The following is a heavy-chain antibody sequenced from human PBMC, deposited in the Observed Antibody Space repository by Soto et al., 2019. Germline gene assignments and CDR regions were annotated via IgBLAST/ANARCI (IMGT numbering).Heavy chain of an antibody. CDR2: ISAYNGNT. D-gene: IGHD3-10*02. J-gene: IGHJ4*02. CDR3: ARDNDYVMGY. V-gene: IGHV1-18*01. CDR1: GYAFTSYG. Sequence: ASVKVSCKASGYAFTSYGISWVRQAPGQGLEWLAWISAYNGNTNYAQKFRDRVTVTTDTSTSTAYMELRSLTSDDTAMYYCARDNDYVMGYWGQGTLVTVSS.